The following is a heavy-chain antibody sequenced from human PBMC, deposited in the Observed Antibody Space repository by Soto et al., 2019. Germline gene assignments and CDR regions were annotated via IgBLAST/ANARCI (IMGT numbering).Heavy chain of an antibody. J-gene: IGHJ4*02. D-gene: IGHD1-26*01. V-gene: IGHV3-7*01. Sequence: GGYLRLSCAASGFTFGIYYMSWVRQPQGKGLEWVANVNEDGSEIYYVDSVKGRFTVSRDNAKNSLYLQMNSLRAEDTAVYDGAKWGGAGRDDWGQRHMVTV. CDR3: AKWGGAGRDD. CDR2: VNEDGSEI. CDR1: GFTFGIYY.